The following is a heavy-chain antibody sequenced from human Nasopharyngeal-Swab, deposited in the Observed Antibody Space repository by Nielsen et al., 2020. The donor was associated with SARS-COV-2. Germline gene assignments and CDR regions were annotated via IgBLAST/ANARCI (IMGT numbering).Heavy chain of an antibody. CDR3: ARLTADVLRFFRPYYFDY. J-gene: IGHJ4*02. V-gene: IGHV4-39*01. Sequence: ESLKISCTVSGGSISSSSYYWGWIRQPPGKGLEWIGSIYYSGSTYYTPSLKSRVTISVDTSKNQFSLKLSSVTAADTAVYYCARLTADVLRFFRPYYFDYWGQGTLVTVSS. CDR2: IYYSGST. D-gene: IGHD3-3*01. CDR1: GGSISSSSYY.